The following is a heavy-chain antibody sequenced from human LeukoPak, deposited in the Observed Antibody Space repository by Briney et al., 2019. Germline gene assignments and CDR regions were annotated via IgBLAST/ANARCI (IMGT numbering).Heavy chain of an antibody. D-gene: IGHD3-22*01. V-gene: IGHV1-2*02. CDR1: GYTFTGYY. CDR2: INPNSGGA. J-gene: IGHJ3*02. Sequence: SVTVSCKTSGYTFTGYYIQWVRQAPGQGLEWMGWINPNSGGASYVQKFQGRVTMTSDTSISTAYMELSSLRSDDTAVYYCARDSRNYYDSRGGGDEAFDIWGQGTMVTVSS. CDR3: ARDSRNYYDSRGGGDEAFDI.